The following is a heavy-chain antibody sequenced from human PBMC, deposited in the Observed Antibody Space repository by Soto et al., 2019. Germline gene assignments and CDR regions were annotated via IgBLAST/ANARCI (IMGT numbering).Heavy chain of an antibody. J-gene: IGHJ4*02. D-gene: IGHD3-22*01. CDR3: ARDRYDSSGYYAN. CDR1: GYTFTSYG. V-gene: IGHV1-18*01. Sequence: QVQLVQSGAEVKKPGPSVKVSCKASGYTFTSYGISWVRQAPGQRLEWMGWISAYNDNTNYAQKLQGRVTMTTDTATSTASMELRSLRSYGTAVYYCARDRYDSSGYYANWGQGTLVTVSS. CDR2: ISAYNDNT.